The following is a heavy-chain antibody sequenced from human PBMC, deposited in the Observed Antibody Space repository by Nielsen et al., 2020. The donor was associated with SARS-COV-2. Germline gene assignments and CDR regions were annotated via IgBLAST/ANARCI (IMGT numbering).Heavy chain of an antibody. CDR1: GFTFDDYA. Sequence: GGSLRLSLAASGFTFDDYAMHWVRQAPGKGLEWVAVISYDGSNKYYADSVKGRFTISRDNSKNTLYLQMNSLRAEDTAVYYCAYSGSYHFDYWGQGTLVTVSS. CDR2: ISYDGSNK. J-gene: IGHJ4*02. V-gene: IGHV3-30*03. D-gene: IGHD1-26*01. CDR3: AYSGSYHFDY.